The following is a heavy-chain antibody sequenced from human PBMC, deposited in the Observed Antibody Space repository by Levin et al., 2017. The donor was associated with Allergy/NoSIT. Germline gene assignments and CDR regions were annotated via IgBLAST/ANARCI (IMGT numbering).Heavy chain of an antibody. V-gene: IGHV5-51*01. CDR2: IYPGDPDT. Sequence: KVSCKGSGYSFTSHWIGWVRQMPGKGLEWMGIIYPGDPDTRYNPSFQGQVTISADKSISTAYLEWSSLKASDTAMYYCARVGSGSPRNWFDPWGQGTLVTVSS. CDR1: GYSFTSHW. CDR3: ARVGSGSPRNWFDP. D-gene: IGHD3-10*01. J-gene: IGHJ5*02.